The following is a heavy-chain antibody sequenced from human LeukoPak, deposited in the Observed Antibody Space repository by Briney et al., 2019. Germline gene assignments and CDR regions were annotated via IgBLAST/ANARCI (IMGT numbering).Heavy chain of an antibody. Sequence: PGGSLRLSCAASGFTFSSYAVHWVRQAPGKGLEWVAIISYDGKNKYYADSVKGRFTISRDNSKNTLFLQMNSLRAEDTAVCYCARVPYSSGWEVDFWGQGTLVTVSS. D-gene: IGHD6-19*01. V-gene: IGHV3-30*04. CDR2: ISYDGKNK. CDR1: GFTFSSYA. CDR3: ARVPYSSGWEVDF. J-gene: IGHJ4*02.